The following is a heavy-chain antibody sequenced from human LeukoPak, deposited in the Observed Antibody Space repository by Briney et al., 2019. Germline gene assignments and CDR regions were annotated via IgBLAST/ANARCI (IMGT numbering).Heavy chain of an antibody. Sequence: GGSLRLSCAASGFTFSTYTMYWVRHPPGKRLEWVSIIGNNGGGIHYADSVKGRFTISRDNFKNALYLQMNSLRIEDTAVYYCAIDPNWGTHSWGQGVLVTVSS. V-gene: IGHV3-23*01. CDR1: GFTFSTYT. D-gene: IGHD7-27*01. CDR2: IGNNGGGI. CDR3: AIDPNWGTHS. J-gene: IGHJ4*02.